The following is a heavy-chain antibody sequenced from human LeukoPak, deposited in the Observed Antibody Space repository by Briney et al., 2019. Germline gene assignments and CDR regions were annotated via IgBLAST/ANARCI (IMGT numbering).Heavy chain of an antibody. D-gene: IGHD5-12*01. CDR1: GGSISTYY. J-gene: IGHJ4*02. CDR2: IYYTGNT. CDR3: ARGGYSGYDWDY. V-gene: IGHV4-59*01. Sequence: SETLSLTCTVSGGSISTYYWTWLRQSPGKGLEWIGLIYYTGNTNYNPSLKSRVTMSVDTSKNQFSLKLRSVTAADTAVYYCARGGYSGYDWDYWGQGTLVTVS.